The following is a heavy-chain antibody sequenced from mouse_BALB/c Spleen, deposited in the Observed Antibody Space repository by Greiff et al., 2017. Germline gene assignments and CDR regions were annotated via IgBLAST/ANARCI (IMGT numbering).Heavy chain of an antibody. CDR3: ARGWYGHCYAMDY. D-gene: IGHD2-14*01. Sequence: VQLKESGPGLVKPSQSLSLTCTVTGYSISSYYAWNWIRQFQGNTLELMSYISDSGCTSYPPSLKSRISITRDTAKNQFFLQLNSVTTEDTATYYCARGWYGHCYAMDYWGQGTSVTVSS. J-gene: IGHJ4*01. CDR2: ISDSGCT. CDR1: GYSISSYYA. V-gene: IGHV3-2*02.